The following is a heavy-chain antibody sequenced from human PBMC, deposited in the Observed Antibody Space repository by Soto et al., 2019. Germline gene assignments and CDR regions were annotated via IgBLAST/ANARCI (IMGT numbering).Heavy chain of an antibody. Sequence: EVQLLESGGGLVQPGGSLRLSCAASGFTFSSYAMSWVRQAPGKGLEWVSAISGSGGSTYYADSVKGRFTISRDNSRNTRYLQMNSLRAEGTAVYYCAKPGYCSGGSRYHQYSPFDYWGQGTLVTVSS. CDR1: GFTFSSYA. D-gene: IGHD2-15*01. CDR2: ISGSGGST. J-gene: IGHJ4*02. V-gene: IGHV3-23*01. CDR3: AKPGYCSGGSRYHQYSPFDY.